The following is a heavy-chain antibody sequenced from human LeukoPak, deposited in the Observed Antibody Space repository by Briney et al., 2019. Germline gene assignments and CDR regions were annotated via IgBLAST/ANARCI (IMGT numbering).Heavy chain of an antibody. J-gene: IGHJ6*03. V-gene: IGHV1-46*01. Sequence: GASVKVSCKASGYTFTSYYMHWVRQAPGQGLEWMGLINPTGGSTGYAQKFQGRVTMTRDMSTSTDYMELSSLRSEDTAIYYCARGGIFGVVPTYFYYSMDVWGKGTTVTVSS. D-gene: IGHD3-3*01. CDR1: GYTFTSYY. CDR2: INPTGGST. CDR3: ARGGIFGVVPTYFYYSMDV.